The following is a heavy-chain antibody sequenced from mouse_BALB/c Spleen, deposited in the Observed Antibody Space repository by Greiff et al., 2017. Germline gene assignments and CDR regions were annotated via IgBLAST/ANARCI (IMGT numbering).Heavy chain of an antibody. J-gene: IGHJ2*01. CDR2: INPSTGYT. D-gene: IGHD1-1*01. Sequence: VQLQQSGAELAKPGASVKMSCKASGYTFTSYWMHWVKQRPGQGLEWIGYINPSTGYTEYNQKFKDKATLTADKSSSTAYMQLSSLTSEDSAVYYCAVVDYFDYWGQGTTLTVSS. CDR3: AVVDYFDY. V-gene: IGHV1-7*01. CDR1: GYTFTSYW.